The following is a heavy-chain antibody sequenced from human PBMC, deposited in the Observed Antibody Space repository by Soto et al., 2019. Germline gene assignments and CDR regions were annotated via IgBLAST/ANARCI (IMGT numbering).Heavy chain of an antibody. CDR1: AFTSRNYA. Sequence: PGGSLRLSCVVSAFTSRNYAIHWIRQAPGKGLEWVSGFDFNSGRTGYADSVKGRFTISRDNAKNSLSLEMKSLRVEDTALYYCPKDLVPGGADVWGQGTTVTVSS. V-gene: IGHV3-9*02. CDR3: PKDLVPGGADV. J-gene: IGHJ6*02. CDR2: FDFNSGRT. D-gene: IGHD3-16*01.